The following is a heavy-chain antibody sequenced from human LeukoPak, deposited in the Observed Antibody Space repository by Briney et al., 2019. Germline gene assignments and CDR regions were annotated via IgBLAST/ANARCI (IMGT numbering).Heavy chain of an antibody. D-gene: IGHD4-17*01. J-gene: IGHJ4*02. Sequence: GGSLRLSCAASGFTFSTYAMSWVRQAPGKGLEWVSAISGSDDSTYYADSVKGRFTISRDNSNNTLFRQMTSLRAEDTAIYYCTKGRTTTVRFLIDFWGQGTLVTVSS. CDR3: TKGRTTTVRFLIDF. CDR1: GFTFSTYA. V-gene: IGHV3-23*01. CDR2: ISGSDDST.